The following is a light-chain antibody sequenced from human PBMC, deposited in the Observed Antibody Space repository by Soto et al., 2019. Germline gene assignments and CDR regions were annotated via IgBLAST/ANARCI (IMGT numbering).Light chain of an antibody. J-gene: IGLJ2*01. CDR1: SSNVGFNY. Sequence: QSVLTQPPSVSAAPGQKVSISCSGSSSNVGFNYVSWYQQFPGTAPKLLIYDTDKRPSGIPDRFSGSKSGTSATLDITGLQIGDEADYYCGAWDNSLSAGVFGGGTKVTVL. V-gene: IGLV1-51*01. CDR3: GAWDNSLSAGV. CDR2: DTD.